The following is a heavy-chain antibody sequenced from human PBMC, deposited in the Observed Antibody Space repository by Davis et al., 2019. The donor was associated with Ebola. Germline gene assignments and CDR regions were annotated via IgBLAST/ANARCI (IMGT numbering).Heavy chain of an antibody. CDR1: GGSFSGYY. CDR3: ARHKSYYDSSGYYYGLYYYYGMDV. J-gene: IGHJ6*02. V-gene: IGHV4-34*01. Sequence: SETLSLTCAVYGGSFSGYYWSWIRQPPGKGLEWIGEINHSGSTNYNPSLKSRVTISVDTSKNQFSLKLSSVTAADTAVYYCARHKSYYDSSGYYYGLYYYYGMDVWGQGTTVTVSS. CDR2: INHSGST. D-gene: IGHD3-22*01.